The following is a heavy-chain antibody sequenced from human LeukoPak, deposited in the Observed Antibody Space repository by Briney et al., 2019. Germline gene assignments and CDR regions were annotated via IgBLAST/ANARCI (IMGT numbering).Heavy chain of an antibody. Sequence: SQTLSLTCAISGDSVSSNSAAWNSIRQSPSRGLEWLGRTYYRSRWYNDYAVSVQTRITINLDTSKNQFSLHLSSVTPEDSAVYYCASDHGGGNLKGDYFDYWGQGTPVTVSA. CDR2: TYYRSRWYN. D-gene: IGHD4-23*01. J-gene: IGHJ4*02. CDR1: GDSVSSNSAA. V-gene: IGHV6-1*01. CDR3: ASDHGGGNLKGDYFDY.